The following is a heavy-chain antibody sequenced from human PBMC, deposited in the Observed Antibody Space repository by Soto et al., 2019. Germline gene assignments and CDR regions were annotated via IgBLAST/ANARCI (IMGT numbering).Heavy chain of an antibody. Sequence: QVQLVQSGAEVKKPGASVKVSCKASGYTFTSYDINWVRQATGQGLEWMGWMNPNSGNTGYARKFQGRVTMTRSTSISTAYMELRSLRSEDTAVYYCARERSSGWYVDYWGQGTLVTVSS. CDR2: MNPNSGNT. V-gene: IGHV1-8*01. CDR3: ARERSSGWYVDY. CDR1: GYTFTSYD. D-gene: IGHD6-19*01. J-gene: IGHJ4*02.